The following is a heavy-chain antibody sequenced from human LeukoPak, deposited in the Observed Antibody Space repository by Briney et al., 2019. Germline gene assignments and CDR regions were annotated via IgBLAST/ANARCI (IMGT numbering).Heavy chain of an antibody. V-gene: IGHV4-59*11. CDR1: GGSISSHY. CDR3: ARGTGTLDY. D-gene: IGHD1-1*01. CDR2: IYYSGST. J-gene: IGHJ4*02. Sequence: SETLSLTCTVSGGSISSHYWSWIRQPPGKELEWIGYIYYSGSTNYNPSLKSRVTISVDTSKNQFSLKLSSVTAADTAVYYCARGTGTLDYWGQGTLVTVSS.